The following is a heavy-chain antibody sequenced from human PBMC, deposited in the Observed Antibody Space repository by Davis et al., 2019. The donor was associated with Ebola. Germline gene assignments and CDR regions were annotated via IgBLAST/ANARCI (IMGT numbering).Heavy chain of an antibody. Sequence: MPSETLSLTCTVSGGSISGYYWSWIRQPPGKGLEWIGYIDYSGSTNYNPSLKSRVTRSVDTSKNQFSLKLSSVTAADTAVYYCARRASYNWNYAFDIWGQGTMVTVSS. V-gene: IGHV4-59*08. D-gene: IGHD1-7*01. CDR2: IDYSGST. CDR1: GGSISGYY. CDR3: ARRASYNWNYAFDI. J-gene: IGHJ3*02.